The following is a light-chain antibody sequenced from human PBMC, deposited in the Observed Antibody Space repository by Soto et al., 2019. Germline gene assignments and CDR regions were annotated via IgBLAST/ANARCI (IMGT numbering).Light chain of an antibody. CDR1: SSNIGNNY. V-gene: IGLV1-51*01. Sequence: QSVLTQPPSVSAAPGQKVTISCSGSSSNIGNNYVSWYQQLPGTAPKLLIYDNNKRPSGIPDRFSGSKSGTSATLGITGLQTGDEADYYCGTWDSSLSAGVFGGGTQLNVL. J-gene: IGLJ2*01. CDR3: GTWDSSLSAGV. CDR2: DNN.